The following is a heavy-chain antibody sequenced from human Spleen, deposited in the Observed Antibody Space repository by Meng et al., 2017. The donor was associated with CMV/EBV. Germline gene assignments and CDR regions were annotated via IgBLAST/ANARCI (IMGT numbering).Heavy chain of an antibody. D-gene: IGHD2-2*02. J-gene: IGHJ4*02. Sequence: GESLKISCAASGFSFSSYGMHWVRQAPGKGLEWVAFIHYGTNDQYYADSVKGRFTISRDNSKNTLYLQMYSLRAEDTAVYYCARDEPYCSSTSCYTYWGQGTLVTVSS. CDR2: IHYGTNDQ. CDR3: ARDEPYCSSTSCYTY. V-gene: IGHV3-30*02. CDR1: GFSFSSYG.